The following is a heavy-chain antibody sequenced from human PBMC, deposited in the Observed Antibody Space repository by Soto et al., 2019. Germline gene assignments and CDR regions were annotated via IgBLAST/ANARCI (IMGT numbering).Heavy chain of an antibody. Sequence: PSETLSLTCTVSGGSISSSDSFWGWIRQPPGKGLEWIATISSTGATYYSPSLESRATISADTSQNHFSLYVRSVTAAETAVYYCARLWGATAARLVHWGQGALVTVSS. CDR2: ISSTGAT. CDR1: GGSISSSDSF. D-gene: IGHD6-13*01. V-gene: IGHV4-39*02. J-gene: IGHJ5*02. CDR3: ARLWGATAARLVH.